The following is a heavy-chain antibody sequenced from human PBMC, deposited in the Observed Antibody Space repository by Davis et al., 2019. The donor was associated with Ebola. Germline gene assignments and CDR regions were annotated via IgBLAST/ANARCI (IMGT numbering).Heavy chain of an antibody. Sequence: PGGSLRLSCTASGFTFSDSWIYWVRQPPGKGLVWVSRINGDGTIVNYADSVKGRFTLSRDNAKNTLYLQMNSLRVEDTAVYYCAKDQYSVTFYNYYGMDVWGQGTTVTVSS. J-gene: IGHJ6*02. V-gene: IGHV3-74*01. CDR3: AKDQYSVTFYNYYGMDV. CDR1: GFTFSDSW. D-gene: IGHD1-26*01. CDR2: INGDGTIV.